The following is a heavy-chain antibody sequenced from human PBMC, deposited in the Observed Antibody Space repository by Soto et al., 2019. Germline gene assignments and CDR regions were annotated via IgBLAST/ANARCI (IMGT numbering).Heavy chain of an antibody. D-gene: IGHD5-12*01. CDR3: VKDGGYASNLDY. CDR2: ISSNGGST. J-gene: IGHJ4*02. Sequence: LRLSCSASGFTCSSYAMHWVRQAPGEGLEYVSAISSNGGSTYYADSVKGRFTISRDNSKNTLYLQMSSLRAEDTAVYYCVKDGGYASNLDYWGQGTLVTVFS. CDR1: GFTCSSYA. V-gene: IGHV3-64D*06.